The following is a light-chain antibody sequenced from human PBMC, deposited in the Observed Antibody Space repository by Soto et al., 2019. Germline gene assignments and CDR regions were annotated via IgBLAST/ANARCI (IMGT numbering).Light chain of an antibody. V-gene: IGLV2-14*01. CDR2: DVS. CDR3: SSYTSSSTPFYV. CDR1: SSDVVGYNY. Sequence: QSALTQPASVSGSPGQSITISCTGTSSDVVGYNYVSWYQQHPGKAPKLMIYDVSNRPSAVSNRFSGSKSGNTASLTISGLQAEDEADYHCSSYTSSSTPFYVFGTGTKVTVL. J-gene: IGLJ1*01.